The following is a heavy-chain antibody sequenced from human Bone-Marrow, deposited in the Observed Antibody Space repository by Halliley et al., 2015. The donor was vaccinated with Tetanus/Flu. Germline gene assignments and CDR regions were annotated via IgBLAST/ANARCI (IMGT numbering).Heavy chain of an antibody. CDR3: ARDEGIAVAQFEK. Sequence: TLSLTCIVSGDSISDYYWSWIRQPPGKGLEWIGYIYQSGNTDYNPSLKSRVTTSIDTSKNQFSLKVTSVTAADTAVYYCARDEGIAVAQFEKWGQGTLVTVSS. CDR1: GDSISDYY. CDR2: IYQSGNT. J-gene: IGHJ4*02. V-gene: IGHV4-59*01. D-gene: IGHD6-19*01.